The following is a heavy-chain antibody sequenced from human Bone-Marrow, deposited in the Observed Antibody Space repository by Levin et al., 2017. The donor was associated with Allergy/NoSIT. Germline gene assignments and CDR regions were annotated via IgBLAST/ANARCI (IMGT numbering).Heavy chain of an antibody. J-gene: IGHJ6*02. CDR1: GDSLTSAG. CDR3: ARDIFDILAGYSANNHYYGMDV. D-gene: IGHD3-9*01. V-gene: IGHV1-69*01. CDR2: IIPIFGTT. Sequence: PGESLKISCKASGDSLTSAGVSWLRQAPGQGLEWVGGIIPIFGTTTHAQKFQGRVLMTADESTNTAYMELSSLTSEDTAVYYCARDIFDILAGYSANNHYYGMDVWGQGTTVTVS.